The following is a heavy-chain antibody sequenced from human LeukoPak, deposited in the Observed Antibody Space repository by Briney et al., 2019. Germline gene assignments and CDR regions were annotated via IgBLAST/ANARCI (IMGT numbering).Heavy chain of an antibody. J-gene: IGHJ4*02. D-gene: IGHD6-13*01. V-gene: IGHV3-30-3*01. Sequence: GGSLRLSWEASGLTLSSYVMHWVRQAPAKGLEWVAVISYDGSNKYYADSVKGRFTISRDNSKNTLYLQMNSPRAEDTAVYYCARTIAEYYFDYWGQGTLVTVSS. CDR1: GLTLSSYV. CDR3: ARTIAEYYFDY. CDR2: ISYDGSNK.